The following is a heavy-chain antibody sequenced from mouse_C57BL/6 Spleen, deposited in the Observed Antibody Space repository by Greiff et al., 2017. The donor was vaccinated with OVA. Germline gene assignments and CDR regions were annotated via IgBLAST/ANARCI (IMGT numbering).Heavy chain of an antibody. CDR1: GYTFTDYE. Sequence: QVQLQQSGAELVRPGASVTLSCKASGYTFTDYEMHWVKQTPVHGLEWIGAIDPETGGTAYNQKFKGKAILTADKSSSTAYMELRSLTSEDSAVYYCTRKLGPFDCWGQGTTLTVSS. CDR3: TRKLGPFDC. CDR2: IDPETGGT. V-gene: IGHV1-15*01. D-gene: IGHD4-1*01. J-gene: IGHJ2*01.